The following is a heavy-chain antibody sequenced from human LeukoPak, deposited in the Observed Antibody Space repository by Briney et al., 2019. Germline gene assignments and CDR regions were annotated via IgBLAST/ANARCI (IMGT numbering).Heavy chain of an antibody. CDR3: VKDCCAFDANNWFDP. CDR2: ISSSGGST. V-gene: IGHV3-64D*06. Sequence: GGSLRLSCSASGFTFSTYAMHWVRQAPGKGLEYVSAISSSGGSTYYADSVKGRFTISRDNSKNTLYLQMSSLRPEDTALYYCVKDCCAFDANNWFDPWGQGTLVTVSS. CDR1: GFTFSTYA. J-gene: IGHJ5*02. D-gene: IGHD2-21*01.